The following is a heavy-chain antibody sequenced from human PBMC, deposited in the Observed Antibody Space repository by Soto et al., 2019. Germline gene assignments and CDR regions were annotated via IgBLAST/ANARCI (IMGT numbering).Heavy chain of an antibody. CDR1: GFTVSSNY. CDR2: IYSGGST. V-gene: IGHV3-53*01. CDR3: ARAGGIVVAGGAFDI. Sequence: EVQLVESGGGLIQPGGSLRLSCAAPGFTVSSNYMSWVRQAPGKGLEWVSVIYSGGSTYYADSVKGRFTISRDNSKNTLYLQMNSLRAEDTAVYYCARAGGIVVAGGAFDIWGQGTMVTVSS. J-gene: IGHJ3*02. D-gene: IGHD2-15*01.